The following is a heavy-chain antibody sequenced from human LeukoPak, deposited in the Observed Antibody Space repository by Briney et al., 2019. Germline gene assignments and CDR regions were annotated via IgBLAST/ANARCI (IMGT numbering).Heavy chain of an antibody. CDR1: GFTFSSYG. V-gene: IGHV3-30*18. J-gene: IGHJ6*02. Sequence: PGGSLRLSCAASGFTFSSYGMHWVRPAPGKGLEWVAVILYDGSNNYYADFVKGRFTISRDNSKNTLYLQMNSLRAEDTAVYCFAKDDICGGNSYYYYGMDVWGQGTTVTASS. CDR2: ILYDGSNN. D-gene: IGHD4-23*01. CDR3: AKDDICGGNSYYYYGMDV.